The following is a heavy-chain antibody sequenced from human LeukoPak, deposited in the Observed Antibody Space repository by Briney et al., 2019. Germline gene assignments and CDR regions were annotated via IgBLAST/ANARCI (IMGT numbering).Heavy chain of an antibody. Sequence: GRSLRLSCAASGFTFSTYGMHWVRRAPGKGLEGVAVIWYDGSNKYYADPVKGRSTISRDNSKNTLYLQMNSLRAEDTAVYYCGRDLFMIVVPGQNVLDYWGQGTLVTVSS. J-gene: IGHJ4*02. CDR1: GFTFSTYG. CDR3: GRDLFMIVVPGQNVLDY. D-gene: IGHD3-22*01. CDR2: IWYDGSNK. V-gene: IGHV3-33*01.